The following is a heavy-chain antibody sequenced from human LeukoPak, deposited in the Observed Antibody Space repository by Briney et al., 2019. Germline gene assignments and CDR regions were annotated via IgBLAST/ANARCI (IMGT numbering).Heavy chain of an antibody. D-gene: IGHD5-24*01. CDR3: ARERDDYSFDY. J-gene: IGHJ4*02. Sequence: GGSLRLSCAASGFTVSSNYMSWVRQAPGKGLEWVSVIYSGGSTYYADSVKGRFTISRDNSKNTLYLQMNSLGAEDTAVYYCARERDDYSFDYWGQGTLVTVSS. V-gene: IGHV3-66*02. CDR1: GFTVSSNY. CDR2: IYSGGST.